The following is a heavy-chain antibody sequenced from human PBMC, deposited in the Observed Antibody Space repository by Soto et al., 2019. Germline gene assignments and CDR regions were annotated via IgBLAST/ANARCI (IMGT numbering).Heavy chain of an antibody. CDR3: ARRGMYYDFWSGYSSYYYYAMDV. V-gene: IGHV4-30-4*01. Sequence: PSETLSLTCTVSCGSISSGDYYWSWIRQPPGKGLEWIGFIYYSGSTYYNPPLKSRVTISVDTSKNHFSLKLSSVTAADTAAYYCARRGMYYDFWSGYSSYYYYAMDVWGQGATVTV. J-gene: IGHJ6*02. D-gene: IGHD3-3*01. CDR1: CGSISSGDYY. CDR2: IYYSGST.